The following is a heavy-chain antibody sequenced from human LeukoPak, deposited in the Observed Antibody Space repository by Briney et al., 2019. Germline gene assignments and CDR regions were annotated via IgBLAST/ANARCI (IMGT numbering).Heavy chain of an antibody. J-gene: IGHJ4*02. CDR1: GFTFISYG. V-gene: IGHV3-30*18. D-gene: IGHD4-17*01. Sequence: PGGSLRLSCAAPGFTFISYGMHWVRQAPGKGLEWVGVISDDGRRKDYADSVKGRFTISRDNSKDTLYLQLNSLRAEDTAVYYCAKRPSDYGDYVSYFYYWGQGTLVTVSS. CDR2: ISDDGRRK. CDR3: AKRPSDYGDYVSYFYY.